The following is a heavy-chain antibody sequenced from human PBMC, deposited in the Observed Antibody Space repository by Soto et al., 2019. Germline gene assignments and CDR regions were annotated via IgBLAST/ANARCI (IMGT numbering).Heavy chain of an antibody. J-gene: IGHJ4*02. Sequence: PSETLSLTCTVSGGSISSGDYYWSWIRQPPGKGLEWIGYIYYSGSTYYNPSLKSRVTISVDTSKNQFSLKLSSVTAADTAVYYCARVPWRSGYYPYYFDYWGQGTLVTVSS. CDR1: GGSISSGDYY. D-gene: IGHD3-3*01. CDR3: ARVPWRSGYYPYYFDY. V-gene: IGHV4-30-4*01. CDR2: IYYSGST.